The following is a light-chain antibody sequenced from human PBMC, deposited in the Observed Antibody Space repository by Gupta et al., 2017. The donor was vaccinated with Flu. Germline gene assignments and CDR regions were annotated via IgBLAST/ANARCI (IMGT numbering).Light chain of an antibody. CDR2: EVT. Sequence: ASFAVPPGQSITISCSGTSSDVGGYNYVSWYLHNPGKAPKLIIYEVTNRPSGVSNRFSGSKSGNTASLTISGRQAEDEADYYCSSYTTSSSRVFGGGTRLTVL. CDR1: SSDVGGYNY. J-gene: IGLJ3*02. CDR3: SSYTTSSSRV. V-gene: IGLV2-14*01.